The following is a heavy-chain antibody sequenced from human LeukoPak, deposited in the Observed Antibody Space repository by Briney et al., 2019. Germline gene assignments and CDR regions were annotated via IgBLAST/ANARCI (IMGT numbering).Heavy chain of an antibody. V-gene: IGHV3-53*01. CDR2: LYSSSSI. J-gene: IGHJ2*01. Sequence: PGGSLTLSCAASGFSLSTNYMNWVRQAPGRGLEWVSILYSSSSIYYTHSVKGRFTISRDNSRNTLYLHMTTLTAEDTAVYYCARVGDHDQWYLYLWGRGSLLTASS. CDR1: GFSLSTNY. D-gene: IGHD2-2*01. CDR3: ARVGDHDQWYLYL.